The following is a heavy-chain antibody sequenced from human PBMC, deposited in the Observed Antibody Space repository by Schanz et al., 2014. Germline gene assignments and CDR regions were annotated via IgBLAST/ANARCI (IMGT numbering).Heavy chain of an antibody. CDR3: ARSNYYDNSDYYNSFDY. D-gene: IGHD3-22*01. V-gene: IGHV1-18*01. CDR2: ISPYNGNT. J-gene: IGHJ4*02. CDR1: GYTFTSYG. Sequence: QVQLVQSGAEVKKPGASVKVSCKASGYTFTSYGISWVRQAPGQGLEWMGWISPYNGNTNYAQKLQGRVTMTADTSTSTAYMDLRSLRPEDTAVYYCARSNYYDNSDYYNSFDYWGQGTLVTVSS.